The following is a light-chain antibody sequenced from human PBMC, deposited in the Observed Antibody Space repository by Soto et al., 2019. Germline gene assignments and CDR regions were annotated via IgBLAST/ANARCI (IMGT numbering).Light chain of an antibody. CDR2: AAS. CDR1: QSISND. Sequence: DIQMTQSPSSLSASVGDRVTITCRASQSISNDLYWYQQKPGKAPKLLIYAASSLQGGVPSRFSGSGSGTDFTLTISSLQPEDFATYYCQQSYSTPPYTFSQGTRLEIK. J-gene: IGKJ2*01. CDR3: QQSYSTPPYT. V-gene: IGKV1-39*01.